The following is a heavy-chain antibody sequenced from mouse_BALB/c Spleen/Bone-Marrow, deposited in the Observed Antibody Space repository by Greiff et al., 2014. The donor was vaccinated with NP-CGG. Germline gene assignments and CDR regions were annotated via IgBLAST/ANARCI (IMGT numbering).Heavy chain of an antibody. J-gene: IGHJ2*01. CDR1: GYAFTNYL. V-gene: IGHV1-54*01. CDR3: ARFGRDYFDY. Sequence: VKLMESGAELVRPGTAVNVSCKASGYAFTNYLIEWVKQRPGQGLEWIGVINPGSGGANYNEKFKGKATLTADKSSSTAYMQLSSLTSDDSAVYFCARFGRDYFDYWGQGTTLTVSS. CDR2: INPGSGGA.